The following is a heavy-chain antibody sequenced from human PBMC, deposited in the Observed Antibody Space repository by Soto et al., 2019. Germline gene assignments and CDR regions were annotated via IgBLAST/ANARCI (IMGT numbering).Heavy chain of an antibody. CDR2: TYYRSKWYN. CDR3: ARGVITMVRGVNWFDP. V-gene: IGHV6-1*01. D-gene: IGHD3-10*01. CDR1: GDSVSSNSAA. J-gene: IGHJ5*02. Sequence: SQTLSLTCVISGDSVSSNSAAWNWIRQSPSRGLEWLGRTYYRSKWYNDYAVSVKSRITINPDTSKNQFSLQLNSVTPEDTAVYYCARGVITMVRGVNWFDPWGQGTLVTVSS.